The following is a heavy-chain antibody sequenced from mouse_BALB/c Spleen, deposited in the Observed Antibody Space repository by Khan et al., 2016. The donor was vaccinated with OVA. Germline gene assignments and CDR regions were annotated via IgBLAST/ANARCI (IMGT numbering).Heavy chain of an antibody. Sequence: QVRLQQSGAELVRPGVSVKISCKGSGYTFTDYAMHWVKQSHAKSLEWIGVISTYYGDASYNQKFKGKATMTVDKSSSTAYMELARLTSGDSAIYYGVRGGGNSRFAYWGQGTLVTVSA. CDR3: VRGGGNSRFAY. CDR1: GYTFTDYA. V-gene: IGHV1S137*01. D-gene: IGHD2-1*01. CDR2: ISTYYGDA. J-gene: IGHJ3*01.